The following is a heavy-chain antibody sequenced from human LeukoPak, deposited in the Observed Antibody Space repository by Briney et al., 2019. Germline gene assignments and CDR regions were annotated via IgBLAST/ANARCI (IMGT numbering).Heavy chain of an antibody. CDR2: INHSGST. V-gene: IGHV4-34*01. Sequence: ASETLSLTCTVSGGSISSYYWSWIRQPPGKGLEWIGEINHSGSTNYNPSLKSRVTISVDTSKNQFSLKLSSVTAADTAVYYCARDDRDYGDPIFDYWGQGTLVTVSS. CDR1: GGSISSYY. D-gene: IGHD4-17*01. J-gene: IGHJ4*02. CDR3: ARDDRDYGDPIFDY.